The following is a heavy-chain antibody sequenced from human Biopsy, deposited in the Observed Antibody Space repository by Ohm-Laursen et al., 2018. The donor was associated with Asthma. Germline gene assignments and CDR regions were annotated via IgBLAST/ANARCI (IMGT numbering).Heavy chain of an antibody. CDR2: ISYDGGNK. J-gene: IGHJ3*02. CDR1: GFSLDDYA. V-gene: IGHV3-30*03. D-gene: IGHD4-23*01. CDR3: ARTHERWTSIQDDALDI. Sequence: SLRLSCSASGFSLDDYAMYWVRQAPGKGLEWVAVISYDGGNKFYGDSVKGRFTLSRDNSRNTLYLQMNSLRVEDTAIYYCARTHERWTSIQDDALDIWGQGTMVIVSS.